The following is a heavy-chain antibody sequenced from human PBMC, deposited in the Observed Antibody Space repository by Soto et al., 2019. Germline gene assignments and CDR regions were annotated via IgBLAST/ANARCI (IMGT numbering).Heavy chain of an antibody. CDR3: ASSAYYYGSGSYLRDV. CDR2: IIPIFGTA. J-gene: IGHJ6*02. CDR1: GGTFSSYA. V-gene: IGHV1-69*12. D-gene: IGHD3-10*01. Sequence: QVQLVQSGAEVKKPGSSVKVSCKASGGTFSSYAISWVRQAPGQGLEWMGGIIPIFGTANYAQTFQGRVTITANASTSTAYRELSSLRSEDTAVYYCASSAYYYGSGSYLRDVWGQGTTVTASS.